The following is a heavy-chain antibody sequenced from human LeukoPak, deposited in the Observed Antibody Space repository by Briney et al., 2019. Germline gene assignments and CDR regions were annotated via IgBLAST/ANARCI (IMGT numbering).Heavy chain of an antibody. CDR3: AKAHRDGYYDRSGNAFDF. CDR2: ISGSGGST. CDR1: GFTFSSYA. J-gene: IGHJ3*01. V-gene: IGHV3-23*01. D-gene: IGHD3-22*01. Sequence: GGSLRLSCAGSGFTFSSYAMSWVRQAPGKGLEWVSAISGSGGSTYYADSVKGRFTISRDNSKNTLSLQMNSLRAEDTAVYYCAKAHRDGYYDRSGNAFDFWGQGTMVTVSS.